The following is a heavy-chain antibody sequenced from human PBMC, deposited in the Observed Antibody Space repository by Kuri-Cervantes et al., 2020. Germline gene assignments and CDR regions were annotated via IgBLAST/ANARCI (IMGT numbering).Heavy chain of an antibody. CDR2: IIPIFGTA. V-gene: IGHV1-69*13. CDR3: AKDVMGWYGDLIGYNWFDP. D-gene: IGHD6-19*01. Sequence: SVKVSCKASGGTFSSYAISWVRQAPGQGLEWMGGIIPIFGTANYAQKFQGRVTITADESTSTAYMELSSLRSEDTAVYYCAKDVMGWYGDLIGYNWFDPWGQGTLVTVSS. J-gene: IGHJ5*02. CDR1: GGTFSSYA.